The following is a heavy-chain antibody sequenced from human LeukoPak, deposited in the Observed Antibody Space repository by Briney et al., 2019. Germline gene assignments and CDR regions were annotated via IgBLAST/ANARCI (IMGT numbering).Heavy chain of an antibody. Sequence: TGGSLRLSCAASGFTFSSFGMSWVRQAPGKGLEWVSSISSSSSYMYYADSVKGRFTISRDNAKNSLYLQMNSLRAEDTAVYYCASRYSSGWSVFDYWGQGTLVTVSS. J-gene: IGHJ4*02. V-gene: IGHV3-21*01. CDR1: GFTFSSFG. CDR3: ASRYSSGWSVFDY. D-gene: IGHD6-19*01. CDR2: ISSSSSYM.